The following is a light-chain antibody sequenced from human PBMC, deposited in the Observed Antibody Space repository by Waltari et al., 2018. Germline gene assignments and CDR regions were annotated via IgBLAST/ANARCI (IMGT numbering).Light chain of an antibody. J-gene: IGKJ1*01. CDR1: HSFSSDY. Sequence: EIVLTQSPGTLSLSPGDRATLSCRASHSFSSDYLAWYQQRPVQAPRLLIPGTSSRATCIPDRFSGSGSGTDFTLTISRLEPEDFAVYYCLQYDTSPKTFGQGTKVDI. CDR3: LQYDTSPKT. V-gene: IGKV3-20*01. CDR2: GTS.